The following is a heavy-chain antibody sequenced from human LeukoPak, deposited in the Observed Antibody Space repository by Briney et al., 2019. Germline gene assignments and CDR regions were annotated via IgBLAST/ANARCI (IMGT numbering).Heavy chain of an antibody. Sequence: SETLSLTCTVSGASVSSGGYYWSWIRQPPGKGLEWIGYIYYSGSTNYNPSLKSRVTISVDTSKNQFSLKVSSVTAADTAVYYCSRRGGSGRSFDYWGQGRLVTV. CDR3: SRRGGSGRSFDY. V-gene: IGHV4-61*08. J-gene: IGHJ4*02. D-gene: IGHD3-10*01. CDR1: GASVSSGGYY. CDR2: IYYSGST.